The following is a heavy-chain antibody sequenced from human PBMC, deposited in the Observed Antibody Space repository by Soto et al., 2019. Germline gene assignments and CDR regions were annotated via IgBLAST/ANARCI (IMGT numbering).Heavy chain of an antibody. CDR2: ISGSGGST. J-gene: IGHJ4*02. D-gene: IGHD4-17*01. Sequence: GSLRLSCAASRFTFSSYAMSWFRQAPGKGLEWVSAISGSGGSTYYADSVKGRFTIPRDNSKNTLYLKMNSLRAEDTAVYYCAKDFAGYGDCPSDDRGQGALVTGSS. V-gene: IGHV3-23*01. CDR1: RFTFSSYA. CDR3: AKDFAGYGDCPSDD.